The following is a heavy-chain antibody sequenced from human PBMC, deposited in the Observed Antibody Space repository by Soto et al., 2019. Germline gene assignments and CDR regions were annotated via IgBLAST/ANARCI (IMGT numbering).Heavy chain of an antibody. CDR2: IYHSGST. CDR1: GGSISSGGYS. J-gene: IGHJ3*02. CDR3: ARGYYDMLTGYYMAPDAFEI. Sequence: SETLSLTCAVSGGSISSGGYSWSWIRQPPGKGLEWIGYIYHSGSTYYNPSLKSRVTISVDRSKNQFSLKLSSVTAADTAVYYCARGYYDMLTGYYMAPDAFEIWGQGTMVTVSS. V-gene: IGHV4-30-2*01. D-gene: IGHD3-9*01.